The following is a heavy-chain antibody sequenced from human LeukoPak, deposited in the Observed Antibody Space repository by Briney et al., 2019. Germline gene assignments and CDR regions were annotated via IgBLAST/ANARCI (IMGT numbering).Heavy chain of an antibody. Sequence: ASVKVSCTASGYTFTSYGISWVRQAPGQGLEWMGWINPNNGDTNYAQKFQGRVTVTRDTSISTAYMELSSLRSDDTAVYYCARTRGSHISMAYLDYWGQGTLVTVSS. CDR2: INPNNGDT. CDR1: GYTFTSYG. CDR3: ARTRGSHISMAYLDY. J-gene: IGHJ4*02. D-gene: IGHD2/OR15-2a*01. V-gene: IGHV1-2*02.